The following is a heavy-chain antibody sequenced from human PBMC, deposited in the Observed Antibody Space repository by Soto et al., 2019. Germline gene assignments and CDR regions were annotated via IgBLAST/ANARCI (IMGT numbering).Heavy chain of an antibody. V-gene: IGHV3-23*01. Sequence: PGGSLRRSCAAAGFTFSSYAMSWVRQAPGKGLEWVSAISGSGGSTYYADSVKGRFTISRDNSKNTLYLQMNSLRAEDTAVYYCAKDGADIVLVVADSINWFGPQRQLTLVTASP. CDR3: AKDGADIVLVVADSINWFGP. D-gene: IGHD2-15*01. CDR2: ISGSGGST. CDR1: GFTFSSYA. J-gene: IGHJ5*02.